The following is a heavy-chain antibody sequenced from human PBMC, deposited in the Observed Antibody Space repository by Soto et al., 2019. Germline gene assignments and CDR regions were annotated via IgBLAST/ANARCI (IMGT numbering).Heavy chain of an antibody. V-gene: IGHV3-33*01. CDR2: IWYDGSNK. CDR1: GFTFSSYG. Sequence: AGGSLRLSCAASGFTFSSYGMHWVRQAPGKGLEWVAVIWYDGSNKYYADSVKDRFTISRDNSRNTLYLQMNSLRAEDTAVYYCARDSLDYSSSSGFDYWGQGTLVTVSS. CDR3: ARDSLDYSSSSGFDY. D-gene: IGHD6-6*01. J-gene: IGHJ4*02.